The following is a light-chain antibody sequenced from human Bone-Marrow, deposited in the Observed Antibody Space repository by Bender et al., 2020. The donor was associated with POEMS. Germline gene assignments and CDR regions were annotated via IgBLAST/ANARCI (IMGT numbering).Light chain of an antibody. CDR2: DVS. CDR1: SSDVGSYNL. J-gene: IGLJ3*02. Sequence: QSALTQPASVSGSPGQSITISCTGTSSDVGSYNLVSWYQQHPGKAPKLMIYDVSHRPSGVSSRFSGSKSGNTASLTISGLQADDEADYYCSSYTTINTWVFGGGTKLTVL. CDR3: SSYTTINTWV. V-gene: IGLV2-14*02.